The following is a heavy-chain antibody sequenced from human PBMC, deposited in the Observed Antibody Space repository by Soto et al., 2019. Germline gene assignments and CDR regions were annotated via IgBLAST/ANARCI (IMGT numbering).Heavy chain of an antibody. D-gene: IGHD3-22*01. J-gene: IGHJ4*02. Sequence: EVQLVESGGGVVRPGGSLRLSCAASGFIFDDYGMSWVRQGPGKGLEWVSGINWNGGSTVYADSVKGRFTISRDNAKNSLYLQMNSLRAEDTALYYCARVLSSGNSDPSDYWGQGTLVTVSS. CDR1: GFIFDDYG. V-gene: IGHV3-20*04. CDR2: INWNGGST. CDR3: ARVLSSGNSDPSDY.